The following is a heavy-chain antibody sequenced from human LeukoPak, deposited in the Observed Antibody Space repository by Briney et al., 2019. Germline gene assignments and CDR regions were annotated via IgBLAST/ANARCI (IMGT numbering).Heavy chain of an antibody. CDR1: GGSISSSSYY. CDR2: IYYSGST. Sequence: PSETLSLTCTVSGGSISSSSYYWGWIRQPPGKGLEWIGSIYYSGSTYYNPSLKSRVTISVDTSKNQFSLKLSSVTAADTAVYYCARDFRNFDPWGQGTLVTVSS. V-gene: IGHV4-39*07. CDR3: ARDFRNFDP. D-gene: IGHD1-1*01. J-gene: IGHJ5*02.